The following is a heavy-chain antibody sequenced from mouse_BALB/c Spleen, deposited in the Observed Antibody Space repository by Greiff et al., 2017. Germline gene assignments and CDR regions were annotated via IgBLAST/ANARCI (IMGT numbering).Heavy chain of an antibody. CDR3: ARSRYAIYWYFDV. CDR2: INPSTGYT. V-gene: IGHV1-7*01. Sequence: QVQLQQSGAELAKPGASVKMSCKASGYTFTSYWMHWVKQRPGQGLEWIGYINPSTGYTEYNQKFKDKATLTADKSSSTAYMQLSSLTSEDSAVYYCARSRYAIYWYFDVWGAGTTVTVSS. J-gene: IGHJ1*01. D-gene: IGHD6-1*01. CDR1: GYTFTSYW.